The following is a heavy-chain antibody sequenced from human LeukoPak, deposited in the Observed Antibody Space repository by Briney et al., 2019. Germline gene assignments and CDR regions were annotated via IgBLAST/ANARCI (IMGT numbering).Heavy chain of an antibody. V-gene: IGHV4-30-4*01. CDR1: GGSISSGDYY. D-gene: IGHD3-22*01. Sequence: SETLSLTCTVSGGSISSGDYYWTWIRQPPGKGLEWIGYIHYSGSIFYNPSLKSRATMSVDTSKNQFSLRLSSVTAADTAVYYCARGEYYDSSGHYSKIFDYWGQGTLVTVSS. CDR3: ARGEYYDSSGHYSKIFDY. CDR2: IHYSGSI. J-gene: IGHJ4*02.